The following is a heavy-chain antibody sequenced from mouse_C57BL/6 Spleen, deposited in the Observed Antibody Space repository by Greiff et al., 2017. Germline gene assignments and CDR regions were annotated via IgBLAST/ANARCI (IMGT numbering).Heavy chain of an antibody. CDR1: GFSLTSYG. CDR3: ARNYYDSSYRYYAMDY. Sequence: VQLQQSGPGLVQPSQSLSITCTVSGFSLTSYGVHWVRQSPGKGLEWLGVIWSGGSTDNNAAFISRLSISMDNSKSQVVFKMNSLQADDTAIYYCARNYYDSSYRYYAMDYWGQGTSVTVSS. J-gene: IGHJ4*01. D-gene: IGHD1-1*01. V-gene: IGHV2-2*01. CDR2: IWSGGST.